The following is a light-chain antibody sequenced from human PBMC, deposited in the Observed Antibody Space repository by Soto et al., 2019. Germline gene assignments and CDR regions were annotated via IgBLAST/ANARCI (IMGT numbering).Light chain of an antibody. Sequence: EIVMTQSPATLSVSPGERATLSCRASQSVNSNLAWYQQQPGQAPRLLIYGASTRATAIPARFSGSGSGTECTLSISSLQSEDFAVYYCQQYNDWPRTFGGGTKVEIK. CDR3: QQYNDWPRT. J-gene: IGKJ4*01. CDR2: GAS. V-gene: IGKV3-15*01. CDR1: QSVNSN.